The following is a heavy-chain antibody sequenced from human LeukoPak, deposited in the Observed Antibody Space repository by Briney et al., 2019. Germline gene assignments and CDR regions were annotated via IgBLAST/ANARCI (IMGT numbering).Heavy chain of an antibody. J-gene: IGHJ4*02. CDR3: ARTYYYDSGTYRYFDY. Sequence: GESLKISCKGSGYSFTSYWIGWVRQMPGKGLEWMGIIYPGGSDTRYSPSFQGQVTFSANKSISTAYLQWSSLKASDTAMYYCARTYYYDSGTYRYFDYWGQGTLVTVSS. CDR2: IYPGGSDT. V-gene: IGHV5-51*01. CDR1: GYSFTSYW. D-gene: IGHD3-10*01.